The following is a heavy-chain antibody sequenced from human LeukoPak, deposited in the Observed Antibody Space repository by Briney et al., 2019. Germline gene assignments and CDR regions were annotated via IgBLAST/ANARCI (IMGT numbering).Heavy chain of an antibody. CDR3: ARERSPSGSYSPY. J-gene: IGHJ4*02. CDR2: ISSSGSTI. CDR1: GFTFSSYE. V-gene: IGHV3-48*03. D-gene: IGHD1-26*01. Sequence: GGSLRLSCAASGFTFSSYEMNWVRQAPGKGLEWVSYISSSGSTIYYADSVKGRFTISRDNAKNSLYLQMNSLRAEDTAVYYCARERSPSGSYSPYWGQGTLVTVSS.